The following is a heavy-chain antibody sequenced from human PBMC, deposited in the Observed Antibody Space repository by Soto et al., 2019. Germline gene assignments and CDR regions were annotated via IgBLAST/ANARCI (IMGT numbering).Heavy chain of an antibody. V-gene: IGHV3-48*01. CDR3: AKMKGGSSWQPLDH. CDR2: ISSGSASE. CDR1: GFSFGSFS. J-gene: IGHJ4*02. Sequence: EVQLVESGGGLVQPGGSLRLSCDASGFSFGSFSMSWVRQAPGKGLEWVSYISSGSASEYYGDSVKGRFTISRDNANNSLSLQMNSLRVEDTAVYFCAKMKGGSSWQPLDHWGQGTLVTVSS. D-gene: IGHD6-13*01.